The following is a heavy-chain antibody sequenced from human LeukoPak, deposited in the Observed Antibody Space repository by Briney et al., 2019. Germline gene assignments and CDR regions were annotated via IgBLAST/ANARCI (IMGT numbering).Heavy chain of an antibody. Sequence: ASAKVSCKASGYTFTNYGISWVRQAPGQGLEWMGWISAYNGDTNYAQKVQGRVTMTADTSTSTVYMELRSLRSDDTAVYYCARGGDSGSYYFLDYWGQGTLVTVSS. CDR1: GYTFTNYG. CDR3: ARGGDSGSYYFLDY. J-gene: IGHJ4*02. V-gene: IGHV1-18*01. D-gene: IGHD1-26*01. CDR2: ISAYNGDT.